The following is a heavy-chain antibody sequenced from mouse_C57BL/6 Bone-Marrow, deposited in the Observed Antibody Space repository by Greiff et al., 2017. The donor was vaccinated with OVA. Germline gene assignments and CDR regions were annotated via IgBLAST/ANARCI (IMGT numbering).Heavy chain of an antibody. CDR3: ARRYYPPPGFAY. D-gene: IGHD1-1*01. J-gene: IGHJ3*01. V-gene: IGHV1-81*01. CDR2: IYPRSGNT. CDR1: GYTFTSYG. Sequence: QVQLQQSGAELARPGASVKLSCKASGYTFTSYGISWVKQRTGQGLEWIGEIYPRSGNTYYNEKFKGKATLTADKSSSTAYMELRSLTSEDSAVYFCARRYYPPPGFAYWGQGTLVTDSA.